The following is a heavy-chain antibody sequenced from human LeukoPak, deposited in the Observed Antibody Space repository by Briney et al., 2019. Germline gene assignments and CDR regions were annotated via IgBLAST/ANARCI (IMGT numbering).Heavy chain of an antibody. CDR1: GFTFSSSG. CDR2: IGYDGSNK. D-gene: IGHD2-2*01. J-gene: IGHJ6*02. V-gene: IGHV3-33*01. CDR3: ARGVGSTTYYAMDV. Sequence: GGSLTLSCAASGFTFSSSGIHWVRQAPGKGLEWVAVIGYDGSNKYYADSVQGRFTISRGNSKNTLFLQMNSLRAEDTAVYYCARGVGSTTYYAMDVWGQGTTVTVSS.